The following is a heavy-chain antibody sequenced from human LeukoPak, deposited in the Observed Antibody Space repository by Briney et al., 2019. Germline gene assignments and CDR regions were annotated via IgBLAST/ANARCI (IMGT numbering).Heavy chain of an antibody. CDR2: IDSGSTFI. J-gene: IGHJ3*02. CDR3: AREPHEYHYDEGFDI. V-gene: IGHV3-21*06. D-gene: IGHD3-3*01. CDR1: GFSFTSYS. Sequence: PGGSLRLSSVASGFSFTSYSMYCVPQAPGKGLEWGASIDSGSTFIYYANSVMGRFTISRDNARNSLFLQMYSLTADDTAVYYCAREPHEYHYDEGFDIWGQGTMVTVSS.